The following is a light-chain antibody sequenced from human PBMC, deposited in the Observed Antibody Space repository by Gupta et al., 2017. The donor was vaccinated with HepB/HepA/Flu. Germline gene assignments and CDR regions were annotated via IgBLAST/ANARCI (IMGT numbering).Light chain of an antibody. V-gene: IGLV1-47*01. CDR3: AAWDDSLRGVV. Sequence: QSVLNQTHATSGTQGQRVTSSCSGSSSNIGSNYVYWYQQLPGTAPKLLIFRNDQRPSGVPDRFSVSESGTSASLAISGLRSEDEADYYCAAWDDSLRGVVFGGGTKLTVL. CDR1: SSNIGSNY. J-gene: IGLJ2*01. CDR2: RND.